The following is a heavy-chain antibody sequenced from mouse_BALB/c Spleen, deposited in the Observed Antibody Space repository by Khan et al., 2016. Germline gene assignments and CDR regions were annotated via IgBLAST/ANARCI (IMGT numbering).Heavy chain of an antibody. CDR2: INPSTGYT. Sequence: QVQLKQSGAELAKPGASVKMSCKASGYTFTSYWMHWVKQRPGQGLEWIGYINPSTGYTEYNQKFKDKATLTADKSSSTAYMQLSSLTSEDSAVYYCARHDWYFDVWGAGTTVTVSS. V-gene: IGHV1-7*01. J-gene: IGHJ1*01. CDR3: ARHDWYFDV. CDR1: GYTFTSYW.